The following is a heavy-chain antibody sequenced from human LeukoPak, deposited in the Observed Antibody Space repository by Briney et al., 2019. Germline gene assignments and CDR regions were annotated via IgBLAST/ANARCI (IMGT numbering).Heavy chain of an antibody. Sequence: GGSLRLSCAASGFIFSSFGMHWVRQAPGKGLEWVAFIQDDESNKFYADSVKGRFTISRDNSKNTLFLQMNSLRPEDTALYYCAKQMVERPHYYYMDVWGKGTTVTVSS. CDR2: IQDDESNK. CDR1: GFIFSSFG. V-gene: IGHV3-30*02. D-gene: IGHD2-15*01. J-gene: IGHJ6*03. CDR3: AKQMVERPHYYYMDV.